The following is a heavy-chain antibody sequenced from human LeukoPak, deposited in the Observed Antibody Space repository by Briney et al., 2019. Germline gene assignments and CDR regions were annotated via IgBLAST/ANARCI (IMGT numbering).Heavy chain of an antibody. Sequence: SETLSLTCTVSGGSISSYYWSWIRQPPGKGLEWIGYIYYSGSTNYNPSLKSRVTISVDTSKNQFSLKLSSVTAADTAVYYCASNSGSCYYYYYMDVWGKGTTVTVSS. CDR1: GGSISSYY. CDR2: IYYSGST. CDR3: ASNSGSCYYYYYMDV. D-gene: IGHD1-26*01. J-gene: IGHJ6*03. V-gene: IGHV4-59*01.